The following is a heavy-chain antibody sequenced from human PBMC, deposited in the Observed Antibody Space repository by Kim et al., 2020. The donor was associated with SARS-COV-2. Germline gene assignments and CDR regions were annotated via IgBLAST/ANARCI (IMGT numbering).Heavy chain of an antibody. CDR2: ISSSSSYI. CDR3: ARVLRGGSGSYYNSAVFDY. J-gene: IGHJ4*02. CDR1: GFTFSSYS. V-gene: IGHV3-21*01. D-gene: IGHD3-10*01. Sequence: GGSLRLSCAASGFTFSSYSMNWVRQAPGKGLEWVSSISSSSSYIYYADSVKGRFTISRDNAKNSLYLQMNSLRAEDTAVYYCARVLRGGSGSYYNSAVFDYWGQGTLVTVSS.